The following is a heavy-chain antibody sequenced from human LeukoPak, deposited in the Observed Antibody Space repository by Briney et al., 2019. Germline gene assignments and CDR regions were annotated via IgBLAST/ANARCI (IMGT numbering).Heavy chain of an antibody. V-gene: IGHV3-73*01. CDR1: EFNLSGST. Sequence: GGSLGLSCAASEFNLSGSTIHWVRQASAKGLEWVGRIRTRANNYATTYAASVKGRFTISRDDSKNMVYLQMNSLKTEDTAVYYCTSPITIFGVVTKNYWGQGTLVTVSS. CDR3: TSPITIFGVVTKNY. J-gene: IGHJ4*02. D-gene: IGHD3-3*01. CDR2: IRTRANNYAT.